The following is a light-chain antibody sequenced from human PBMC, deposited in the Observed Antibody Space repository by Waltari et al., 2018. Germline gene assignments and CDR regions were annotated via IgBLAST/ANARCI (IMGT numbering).Light chain of an antibody. Sequence: DIVMTQSPDTLAVSLGERATINCKSSQSVLHRTNYKNYLAWYQQKPGQPPKLLIYWASTRKSVDPDRFTGSESETDLTLTIPSLHAEDVAVYYYQQHYSPLITFGTGTNVEI. V-gene: IGKV4-1*01. J-gene: IGKJ4*01. CDR2: WAS. CDR1: QSVLHRTNYKNY. CDR3: QQHYSPLIT.